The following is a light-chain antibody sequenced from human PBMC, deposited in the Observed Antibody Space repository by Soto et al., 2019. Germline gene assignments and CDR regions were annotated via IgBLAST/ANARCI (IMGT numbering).Light chain of an antibody. CDR2: SND. J-gene: IGLJ1*01. V-gene: IGLV1-47*02. Sequence: QSALTQSPSVSETPGQKITISCSGSRSNIGGSAVYWYQQVPGSAPRLVIHSNDQRPFGVPDRFSGSRSGTSASLAVSGLRSEDEADYYCVAWDDSLAGYVFGTGTKVTVL. CDR1: RSNIGGSA. CDR3: VAWDDSLAGYV.